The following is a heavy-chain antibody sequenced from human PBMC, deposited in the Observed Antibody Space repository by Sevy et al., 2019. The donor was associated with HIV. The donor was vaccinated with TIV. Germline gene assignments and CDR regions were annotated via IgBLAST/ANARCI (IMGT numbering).Heavy chain of an antibody. CDR3: ARDARTPYSSGWYRGYYYYMDI. CDR2: ISSSSSYI. CDR1: GFTFSSYS. Sequence: GGSLRLSCAASGFTFSSYSMNWVRQAPGKGLEWVSSISSSSSYIYYAGSVKGRFTISRDNAKNSLYLKMNSLIAEDTAAYYCARDARTPYSSGWYRGYYYYMDIWGKGTTVTVSS. J-gene: IGHJ6*03. D-gene: IGHD6-19*01. V-gene: IGHV3-21*01.